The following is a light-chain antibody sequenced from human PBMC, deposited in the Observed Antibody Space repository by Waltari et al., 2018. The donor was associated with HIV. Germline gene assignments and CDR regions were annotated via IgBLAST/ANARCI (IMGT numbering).Light chain of an antibody. CDR1: QSVSSSY. V-gene: IGKV3-20*01. J-gene: IGKJ2*01. Sequence: EFVLTQSPGTLSLSPGERATLSCRASQSVSSSYLAWYQQRPGQAPRLLIYGASSRPAGIPDRFTGSGSGTDFTLTISRLEPEDFAVYYCQHFDTSLPKYTFGQGTKLEIK. CDR2: GAS. CDR3: QHFDTSLPKYT.